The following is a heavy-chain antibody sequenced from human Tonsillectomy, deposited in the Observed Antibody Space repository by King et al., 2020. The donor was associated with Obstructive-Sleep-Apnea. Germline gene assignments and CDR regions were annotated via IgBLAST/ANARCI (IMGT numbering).Heavy chain of an antibody. Sequence: VQLVESGGGVVQPGRSLRLSCAASGFTFSSYAMHWVRQAPGKGLEWVAGISYDGSNKYYADSVKGRFTISRDNSKNTLYLQMNSLRAEDTAVYYCAGDYYGSGSFYTPRYWGQGTLVTVSS. CDR2: ISYDGSNK. CDR3: AGDYYGSGSFYTPRY. D-gene: IGHD3-10*01. V-gene: IGHV3-30*04. J-gene: IGHJ4*02. CDR1: GFTFSSYA.